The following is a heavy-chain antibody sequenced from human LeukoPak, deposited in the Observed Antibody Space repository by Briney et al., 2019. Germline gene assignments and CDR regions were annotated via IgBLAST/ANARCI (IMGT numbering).Heavy chain of an antibody. CDR3: ARGGAVTTRRIYHYYYMDV. D-gene: IGHD4-11*01. J-gene: IGHJ6*03. Sequence: ASVKVSCKASGYTFTSYDINWVRQATGQGLEWMGWMNPNSGNTGYAQKFQGRVTITRNTSISTAYMELSSLRSEDTAVYYCARGGAVTTRRIYHYYYMDVWGKGTTVTVSS. V-gene: IGHV1-8*03. CDR2: MNPNSGNT. CDR1: GYTFTSYD.